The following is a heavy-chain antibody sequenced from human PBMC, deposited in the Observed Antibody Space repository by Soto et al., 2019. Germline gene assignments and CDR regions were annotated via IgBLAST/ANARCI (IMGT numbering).Heavy chain of an antibody. CDR3: ARGYATSWYTYYFDY. CDR2: ISYSGST. CDR1: GDSISSYY. D-gene: IGHD6-13*01. Sequence: SETLSLTCAVSGDSISSYYWGWIRQPPGKGLEWMGYISYSGSTNYNPSLKSRVTISSDTTKNQLSLKLTSVTAADTAVYHCARGYATSWYTYYFDYWGQGAVVT. J-gene: IGHJ4*02. V-gene: IGHV4-59*08.